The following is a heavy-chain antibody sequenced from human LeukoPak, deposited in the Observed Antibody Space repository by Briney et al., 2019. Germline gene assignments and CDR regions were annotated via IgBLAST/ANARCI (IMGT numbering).Heavy chain of an antibody. J-gene: IGHJ4*02. CDR1: GFTFDDYD. D-gene: IGHD3-16*01. Sequence: GRSLRLSCAASGFTFDDYDMHWVRQAPGKGLEWVSGISWNSGSIGYADSLKGRFTISRDNAKNSVYLQMNSLRAEDAAVFYCARRQSLLGFIDSWGQGTLVTVSS. CDR2: ISWNSGSI. V-gene: IGHV3-9*01. CDR3: ARRQSLLGFIDS.